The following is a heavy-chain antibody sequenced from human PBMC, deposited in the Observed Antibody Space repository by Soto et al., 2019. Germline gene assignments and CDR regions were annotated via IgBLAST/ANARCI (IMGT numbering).Heavy chain of an antibody. CDR1: GGSFSGYY. V-gene: IGHV4-34*01. J-gene: IGHJ6*02. CDR3: AIVTGRYYYGMDV. Sequence: QVQLQQWGAGLLKPSETLSLTCAVYGGSFSGYYWSWIRQPPGKGLEWIGEINHSGSTNYHPSLKSRVTISVATSKHQFSLKLSSVPAAHTAVYYCAIVTGRYYYGMDVWGQGTTVTVSS. CDR2: INHSGST.